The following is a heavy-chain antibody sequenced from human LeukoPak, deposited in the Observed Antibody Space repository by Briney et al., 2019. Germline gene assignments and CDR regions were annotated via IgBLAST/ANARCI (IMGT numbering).Heavy chain of an antibody. CDR1: AFTFSNAW. V-gene: IGHV3-15*01. Sequence: GGSLRLSSAASAFTFSNAWMSWVRQAPGKGLEWVGRLKSKTDGGTTDYAAPVKGRLTITRDDSKNTLYLQMNSLKTEDTAVYYCTTDRGGFDYWGQGTLVTVSS. CDR3: TTDRGGFDY. D-gene: IGHD3-10*01. J-gene: IGHJ4*02. CDR2: LKSKTDGGTT.